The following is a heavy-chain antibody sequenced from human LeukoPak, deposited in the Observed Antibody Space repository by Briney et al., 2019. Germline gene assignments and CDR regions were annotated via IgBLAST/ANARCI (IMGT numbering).Heavy chain of an antibody. CDR3: ARDQPYYYGMDV. CDR2: ISYDGSNK. CDR1: GFTFSSYA. J-gene: IGHJ6*02. Sequence: PGGSLRLFYAASGFTFSSYAMHWVRQAPGKGLEWVAVISYDGSNKYYADSVKGRFTISRDNSKNTLYLQMNSLRAEDTAVYYCARDQPYYYGMDVWGQGTTVTVSS. V-gene: IGHV3-30-3*01.